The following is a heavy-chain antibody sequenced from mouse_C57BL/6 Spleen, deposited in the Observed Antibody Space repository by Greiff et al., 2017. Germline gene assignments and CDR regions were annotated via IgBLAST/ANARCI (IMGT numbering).Heavy chain of an antibody. CDR3: ARMGTTADCYAMGY. V-gene: IGHV1-26*01. CDR2: INPNNGGT. CDR1: GYTFTDYY. D-gene: IGHD1-2*01. J-gene: IGHJ4*01. Sequence: VQLQQSGPELVKPGASVKISCKASGYTFTDYYMNWVKQSHGKSLEWIGDINPNNGGTSYNQKFKGKATLTVDKSSSTAYMELRSLTSEASAIYYCARMGTTADCYAMGYWGQGTSVTVSS.